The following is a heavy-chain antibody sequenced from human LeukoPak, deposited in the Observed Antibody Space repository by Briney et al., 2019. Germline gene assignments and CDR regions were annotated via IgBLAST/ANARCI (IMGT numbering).Heavy chain of an antibody. CDR2: IIPILGIA. V-gene: IGHV1-69*04. CDR1: GGTFSSYA. CDR3: ARDRSGSYFDY. D-gene: IGHD1-26*01. J-gene: IGHJ4*02. Sequence: ASVKVSCKASGGTFSSYAISWVRQAPGQGLEWMGRIIPILGIANYAQKFQGRVTITADKSTSTAYMELSSLRSEDTAVYYCARDRSGSYFDYWGPGTLVTVSS.